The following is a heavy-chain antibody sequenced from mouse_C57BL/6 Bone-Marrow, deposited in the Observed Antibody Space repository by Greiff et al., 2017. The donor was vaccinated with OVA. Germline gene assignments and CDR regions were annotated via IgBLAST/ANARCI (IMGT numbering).Heavy chain of an antibody. CDR3: ARRGATGYYFDY. CDR1: GYAFSSSW. CDR2: IYPGDGDT. V-gene: IGHV1-82*01. J-gene: IGHJ2*01. Sequence: VQLQQSGPELVKPGASVKISCKASGYAFSSSWMNWVKQRPGKGLEWIGRIYPGDGDTNYNGKFKGKATLTADKSSSTAYMQLSSLTSEDSAVYFGARRGATGYYFDYWGQGTTLTVSS.